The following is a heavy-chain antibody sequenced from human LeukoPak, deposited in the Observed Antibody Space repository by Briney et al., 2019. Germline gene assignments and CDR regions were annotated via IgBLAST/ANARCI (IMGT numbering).Heavy chain of an antibody. J-gene: IGHJ4*02. D-gene: IGHD3-9*01. CDR1: GFTFNNYA. CDR3: AKGMYYDILSGYVLDY. Sequence: GGSLRLSCAASGFTFNNYAMSWVRQAPGKGLEWVSGISSGGGGTYYADSVKGRFTISRDNSKNTLCLQMNSLRVEDTALYYCAKGMYYDILSGYVLDYWGQGTLVTVSS. V-gene: IGHV3-23*01. CDR2: ISSGGGGT.